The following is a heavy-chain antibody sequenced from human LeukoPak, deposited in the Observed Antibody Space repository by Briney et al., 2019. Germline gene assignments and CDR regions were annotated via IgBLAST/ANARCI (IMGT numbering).Heavy chain of an antibody. CDR3: AGRSGSYYAEYFQH. J-gene: IGHJ1*01. CDR2: IYYSGST. D-gene: IGHD3-10*01. V-gene: IGHV4-59*01. Sequence: PSETLSLTCTVSGDSLNTYYWSWIRQPPGKGLEWIGYIYYSGSTNYNPSLKSRVTISVDTSKNQFSLKLSSVTAADTAVYYCAGRSGSYYAEYFQHWGQGTLVTVSS. CDR1: GDSLNTYY.